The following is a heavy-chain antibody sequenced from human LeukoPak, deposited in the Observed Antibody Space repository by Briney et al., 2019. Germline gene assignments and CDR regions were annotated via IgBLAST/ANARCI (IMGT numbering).Heavy chain of an antibody. D-gene: IGHD3-9*01. V-gene: IGHV3-7*04. CDR2: IKQDGSEK. CDR3: ARYFGYSDY. J-gene: IGHJ4*02. CDR1: GFTFSSYW. Sequence: GGSLRLSCAVSGFTFSSYWMSWVRQAPGKGLEWVASIKQDGSEKYYVDSVKGRFTISRDNAKNSLFLQMNSLRAEDTAAYYCARYFGYSDYWGQGTLVTVSS.